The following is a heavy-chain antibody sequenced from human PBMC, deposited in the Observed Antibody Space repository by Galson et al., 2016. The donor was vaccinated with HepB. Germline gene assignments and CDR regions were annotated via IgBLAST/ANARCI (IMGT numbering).Heavy chain of an antibody. Sequence: SVKVSCKASGYTFTSYDINWVRQATGQGLEWMGWMNPNSGNTGYAQKFQGRVTMTRNTSINTAYMELSSLRSGDTAVYYGGRDGGLWFGELLYDSWGQGTLVTVSS. J-gene: IGHJ5*02. D-gene: IGHD3-10*01. CDR1: GYTFTSYD. V-gene: IGHV1-8*01. CDR2: MNPNSGNT. CDR3: GRDGGLWFGELLYDS.